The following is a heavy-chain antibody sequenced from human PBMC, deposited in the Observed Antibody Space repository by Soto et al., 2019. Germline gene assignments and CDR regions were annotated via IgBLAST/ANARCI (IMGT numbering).Heavy chain of an antibody. J-gene: IGHJ4*02. CDR3: ARSSTVTTKELFDY. D-gene: IGHD4-17*01. CDR1: GYTFIDYY. Sequence: QVQLVQSGAEVKKPGASVKVSCRASGYTFIDYYLHWVRQAPGQGLEWMGWINPYSGGTKYTQNFQGSVTMTRDTSISTAFMELSRLRSDDTAVYYCARSSTVTTKELFDYWGQGTLVTVSS. CDR2: INPYSGGT. V-gene: IGHV1-2*02.